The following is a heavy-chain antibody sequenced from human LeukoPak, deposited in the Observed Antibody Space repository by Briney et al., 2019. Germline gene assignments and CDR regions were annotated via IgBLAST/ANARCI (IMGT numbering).Heavy chain of an antibody. CDR3: ARDVLDYYDRSDYVT. CDR1: GGTFSNYA. Sequence: GASVKVSCKDSGGTFSNYAISWVRQAPGQGLEWMGGIIPMFGAANYAQKFQGRVTIIADKSTSTAYMELSSLKSEDTVVYYCARDVLDYYDRSDYVTWGQGTLVTVSS. V-gene: IGHV1-69*06. D-gene: IGHD3-22*01. J-gene: IGHJ4*02. CDR2: IIPMFGAA.